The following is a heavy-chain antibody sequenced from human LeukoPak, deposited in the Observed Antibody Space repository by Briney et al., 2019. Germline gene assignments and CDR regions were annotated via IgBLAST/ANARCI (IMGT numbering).Heavy chain of an antibody. CDR3: ARPATSGTYYSAFES. D-gene: IGHD3-22*01. CDR1: GGSISSSNYY. J-gene: IGHJ4*02. Sequence: PSETLSLNCTVSGGSISSSNYYWGWVRQPPGKGLEWIGTIYYSGSTNYNPSLKSRVTISADMPKNQFSLKVSSVTAADTAVYYCARPATSGTYYSAFESWGQGTLVTVSS. V-gene: IGHV4-39*01. CDR2: IYYSGST.